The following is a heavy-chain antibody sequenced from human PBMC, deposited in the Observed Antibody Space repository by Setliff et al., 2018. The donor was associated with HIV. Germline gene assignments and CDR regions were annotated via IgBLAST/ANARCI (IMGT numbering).Heavy chain of an antibody. CDR2: IDPTGGRT. J-gene: IGHJ5*02. V-gene: IGHV1-46*02. D-gene: IGHD3-3*01. CDR3: ARDGINYDFWSGQNASNWFDP. CDR1: GYTFDIYY. Sequence: GASVKVSCKPSGYTFDIYYIHWVRQAPGQGLEWMGVIDPTGGRTTYAQKFEDRVTMTRDLSTSTVYMELTRLKSEDVAIYYCARDGINYDFWSGQNASNWFDPRGQGTLVTVSS.